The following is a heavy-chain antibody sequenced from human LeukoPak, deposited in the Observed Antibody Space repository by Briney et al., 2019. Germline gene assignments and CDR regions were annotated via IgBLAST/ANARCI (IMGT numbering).Heavy chain of an antibody. V-gene: IGHV3-48*04. Sequence: GGSLRLSCAASGFTFSSYSMNWVRQAPGKGLEWVSYISSSSSNRYYADSVKGRFTISRDNAKNSVYLQMNSLRAEDTAVYYCARGPGSSGWYNWFDPWGQGTLVTVSS. CDR2: ISSSSSNR. J-gene: IGHJ5*02. CDR3: ARGPGSSGWYNWFDP. D-gene: IGHD6-19*01. CDR1: GFTFSSYS.